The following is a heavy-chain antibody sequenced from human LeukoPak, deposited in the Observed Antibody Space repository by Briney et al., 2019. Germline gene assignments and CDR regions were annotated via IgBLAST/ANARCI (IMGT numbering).Heavy chain of an antibody. CDR2: ISWNSGSI. Sequence: GRSLRLSCAASGFTFDDYAMHWVRQAPGKGLEWVSGISWNSGSIGYADSVKGRFTISRDNAKNSLYLQMNSLRAEDTALYYCAKDNSGWPRTLDYWGQGTLVTVSS. J-gene: IGHJ4*02. CDR3: AKDNSGWPRTLDY. CDR1: GFTFDDYA. D-gene: IGHD6-19*01. V-gene: IGHV3-9*01.